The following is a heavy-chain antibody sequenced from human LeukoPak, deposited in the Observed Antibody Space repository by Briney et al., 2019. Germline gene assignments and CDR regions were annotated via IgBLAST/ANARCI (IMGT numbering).Heavy chain of an antibody. J-gene: IGHJ4*02. CDR2: INHSGST. CDR1: GGSFSGYY. D-gene: IGHD3-22*01. CDR3: ARFSSSGQFSDY. V-gene: IGHV4-34*01. Sequence: PSETLSLTCAVYGGSFSGYYWSWIRQPPGKGLEWIGEINHSGSTNYNPSLKSRVTISVDTSKNQFSLKLSSVTAADTAVYYCARFSSSGQFSDYWGQGTLVTVSS.